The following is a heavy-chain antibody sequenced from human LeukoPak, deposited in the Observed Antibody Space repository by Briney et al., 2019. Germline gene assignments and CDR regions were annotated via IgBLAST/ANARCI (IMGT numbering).Heavy chain of an antibody. V-gene: IGHV4-59*12. Sequence: SETLSLTCSVSGGSISSDYWSWIRQPPGKGLEWIGYMYYTGSTNYNPSFKSRVTISLATSKTQSSLKLNSVTPADTAVYYCARVSVVYGMDVWGQGTTITVSS. CDR3: ARVSVVYGMDV. J-gene: IGHJ6*01. CDR1: GGSISSDY. CDR2: MYYTGST.